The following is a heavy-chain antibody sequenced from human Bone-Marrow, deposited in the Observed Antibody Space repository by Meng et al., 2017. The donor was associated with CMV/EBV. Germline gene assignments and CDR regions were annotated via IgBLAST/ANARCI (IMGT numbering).Heavy chain of an antibody. D-gene: IGHD5-18*01. CDR2: IIPIFGTA. CDR3: AREGKFEYSYGYYYGMDV. J-gene: IGHJ6*02. V-gene: IGHV1-69*05. Sequence: SVKVSCKASGGTFSSYAISWVRQAPGQGLEWMGGIIPIFGTANYAQKFQGRVTITTDESTSTAYMELSSLRSEDTAVYYCAREGKFEYSYGYYYGMDVWGQGTTVTVSS. CDR1: GGTFSSYA.